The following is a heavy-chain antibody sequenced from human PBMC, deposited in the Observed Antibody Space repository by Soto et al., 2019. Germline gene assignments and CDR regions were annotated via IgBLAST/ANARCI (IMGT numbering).Heavy chain of an antibody. CDR1: GFTFNKAW. CDR3: TTASAFPTLS. J-gene: IGHJ5*02. Sequence: EVQLVESGGGLVKPGESLRLSCAASGFTFNKAWMNWVRQAPGKGLEWVGRIRSNADGGTIDYAAPVKGRFTISRDDSKNTLYLEMNSLKSEDTAVYYCTTASAFPTLSWGQGTLVTVSS. CDR2: IRSNADGGTI. V-gene: IGHV3-15*07.